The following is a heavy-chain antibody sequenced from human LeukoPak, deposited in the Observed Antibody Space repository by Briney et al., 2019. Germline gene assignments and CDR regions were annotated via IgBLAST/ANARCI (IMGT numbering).Heavy chain of an antibody. D-gene: IGHD4/OR15-4a*01. CDR1: EFTFSTYA. Sequence: GGSLRLSCAASEFTFSTYAMTWVRRAPGKGLEWVSFIYSDNTHYSDSVKGRFTISRDNSKNTLYLQMNSLRAEDTAVYYCARRAGAYSHPYDYWGQGTLVTVSS. V-gene: IGHV3-53*01. J-gene: IGHJ4*02. CDR2: IYSDNT. CDR3: ARRAGAYSHPYDY.